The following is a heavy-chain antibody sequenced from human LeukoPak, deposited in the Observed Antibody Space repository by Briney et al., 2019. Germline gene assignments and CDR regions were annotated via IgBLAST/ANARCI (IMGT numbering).Heavy chain of an antibody. CDR2: INGDGRNI. Sequence: GGSLRLSCVASGFTFSSYWMHWVRQGPRKGLVWVSRINGDGRNINYADSVRGRFTISRDNAKNTLYLQMNTLRVEDTAVYYCTRDLMDYDVSTGLHHYYMDVWGQGTTVTVSS. D-gene: IGHD3-9*01. V-gene: IGHV3-74*01. J-gene: IGHJ6*02. CDR1: GFTFSSYW. CDR3: TRDLMDYDVSTGLHHYYMDV.